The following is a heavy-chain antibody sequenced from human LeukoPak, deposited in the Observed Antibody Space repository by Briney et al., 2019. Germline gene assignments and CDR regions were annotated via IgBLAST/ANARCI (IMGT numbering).Heavy chain of an antibody. CDR2: ISSSGSTI. CDR1: GFTFSTYW. J-gene: IGHJ6*04. Sequence: GGSLRLSCAGSGFTFSTYWMTWVRQAPGKGLEWVSYISSSGSTIYYADSVKGRLTISRDNAKNSLYLQMNSLRAEDTAVYYCAELGITMIGGVWGKGTTVTISS. D-gene: IGHD3-10*02. CDR3: AELGITMIGGV. V-gene: IGHV3-48*04.